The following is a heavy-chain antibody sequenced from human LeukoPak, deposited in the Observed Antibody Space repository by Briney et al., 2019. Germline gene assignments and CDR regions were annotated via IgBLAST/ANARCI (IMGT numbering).Heavy chain of an antibody. CDR1: GYTFTSYG. Sequence: ASVTVSCKASGYTFTSYGISWVRQAPGQGLEWMGWISAYNGNTNYAQKLQGRVTMTTDTSTSTAYMELRSLRSDDTAVYYCARDPHIVVVPAAIRYYYYGMDVWGQGTTVTVSS. V-gene: IGHV1-18*01. CDR2: ISAYNGNT. CDR3: ARDPHIVVVPAAIRYYYYGMDV. D-gene: IGHD2-2*01. J-gene: IGHJ6*02.